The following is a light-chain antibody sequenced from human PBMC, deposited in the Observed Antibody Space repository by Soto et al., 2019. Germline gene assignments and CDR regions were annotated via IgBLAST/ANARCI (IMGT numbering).Light chain of an antibody. Sequence: EIVMTQSPATLSVSPGERATLSCRASQSVSSNLAWYQQKPGQAPRLLIYGASTRATGIPARFSGSGSGTEFPLPISSLQSEDFAVYYCQQYNNWATFGQGTKLEIK. J-gene: IGKJ2*01. CDR1: QSVSSN. V-gene: IGKV3-15*01. CDR3: QQYNNWAT. CDR2: GAS.